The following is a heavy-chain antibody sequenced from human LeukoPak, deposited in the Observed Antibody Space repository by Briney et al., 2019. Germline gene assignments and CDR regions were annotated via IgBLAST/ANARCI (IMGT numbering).Heavy chain of an antibody. CDR3: ARSAGLCSNGICFTDYYMDV. Sequence: ASVKVSCKASGYTFTGYYMHWVRQASGQGLEWMGWINPNSGGTNYAQKFQGRVTITRDTSVSTAYMDLSSVTSDDTAVYFCARSAGLCSNGICFTDYYMDVWGRGTTVTVSS. CDR2: INPNSGGT. V-gene: IGHV1-2*02. D-gene: IGHD2-8*01. CDR1: GYTFTGYY. J-gene: IGHJ6*03.